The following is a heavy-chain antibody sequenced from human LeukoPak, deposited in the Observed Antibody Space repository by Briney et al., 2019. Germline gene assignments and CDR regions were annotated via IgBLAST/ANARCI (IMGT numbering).Heavy chain of an antibody. J-gene: IGHJ3*02. CDR3: AHSHVFSYGSFHDAYDI. CDR1: GVSLSTRGVG. CDR2: IYWDDDS. Sequence: SGPTLVKPTQTLTLTCSLSGVSLSTRGVGVGWIRPHPGKALEWLALIYWDDDSRYSPSLKSRLTIAKDTSKNQVVLTLTNMDSVDTATYYCAHSHVFSYGSFHDAYDIWGLGMLVTVSS. D-gene: IGHD5-18*01. V-gene: IGHV2-5*02.